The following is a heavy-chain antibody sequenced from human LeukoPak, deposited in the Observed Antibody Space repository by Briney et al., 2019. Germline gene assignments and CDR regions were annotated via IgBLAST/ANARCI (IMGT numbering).Heavy chain of an antibody. CDR2: ISDSAVDT. Sequence: GGSLRLSCAASGFIFSKNSMSWVRQAPGKGLEWVSGISDSAVDTYYTDSVKGRFTISRDNSKNTVYLQMNSLRVEDTAIYYCARGQEFDDGVFDSWGQGTLVTVSS. V-gene: IGHV3-23*01. D-gene: IGHD1-1*01. CDR3: ARGQEFDDGVFDS. CDR1: GFIFSKNS. J-gene: IGHJ4*02.